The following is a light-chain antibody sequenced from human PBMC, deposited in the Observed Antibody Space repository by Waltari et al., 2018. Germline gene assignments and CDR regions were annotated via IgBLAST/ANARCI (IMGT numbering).Light chain of an antibody. J-gene: IGLJ3*02. V-gene: IGLV3-21*02. CDR1: NIGSKG. Sequence: SYVLTQTPSVSVAPGQTARTICGGTNIGSKGVHGYQQKQGQAPILVVFDNSDRHSGIPERFSGANSRNTATLTISRIEAGDEADYSCQVWDSTSDHHWVFGGGTKMTVL. CDR2: DNS. CDR3: QVWDSTSDHHWV.